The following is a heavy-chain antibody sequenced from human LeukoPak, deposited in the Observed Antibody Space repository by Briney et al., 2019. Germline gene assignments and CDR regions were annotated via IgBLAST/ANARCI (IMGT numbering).Heavy chain of an antibody. D-gene: IGHD3-10*01. CDR3: ARQGYYYGLGAFDI. J-gene: IGHJ3*02. Sequence: SETLSLTRTVSGGSISSSSYYWGWIRQPPGKGLEWIGSIYYSGSTYYNPSLKSRVTISVDTSKNQFSLKLSSVTAADTAVYYCARQGYYYGLGAFDIWGQGTMVTVSS. CDR2: IYYSGST. CDR1: GGSISSSSYY. V-gene: IGHV4-39*01.